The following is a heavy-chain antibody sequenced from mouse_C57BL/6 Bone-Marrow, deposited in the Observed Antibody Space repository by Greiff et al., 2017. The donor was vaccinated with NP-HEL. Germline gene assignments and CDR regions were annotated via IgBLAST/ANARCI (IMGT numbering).Heavy chain of an antibody. CDR1: GFTFSDYS. J-gene: IGHJ4*01. Sequence: EVKLMESEGGLVQPGSSMKLSCTASGFTFSDYSMAWVRQVPEKGLEWVANINYDGSSTYYLDSLTSRFIISRDNAKNILYLQMSSLKSEDTATYYCAREGGLRRRTYAMDYWGQGTSVTVSS. CDR2: INYDGSST. V-gene: IGHV5-16*01. D-gene: IGHD2-4*01. CDR3: AREGGLRRRTYAMDY.